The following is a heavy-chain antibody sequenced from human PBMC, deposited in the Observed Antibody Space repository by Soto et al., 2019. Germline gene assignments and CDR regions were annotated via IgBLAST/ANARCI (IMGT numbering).Heavy chain of an antibody. CDR1: GYTFPSYD. Sequence: GASVKVSCKASGYTFPSYDINWVRQATGQGLEWMGWMNPNSGNTGYAQKFQGRVTMTRNTSISTAYMELSSLRSEDTAVYYCARGITIFGVVIKNWFDPWGQGTLVTVSS. V-gene: IGHV1-8*01. D-gene: IGHD3-3*01. J-gene: IGHJ5*02. CDR3: ARGITIFGVVIKNWFDP. CDR2: MNPNSGNT.